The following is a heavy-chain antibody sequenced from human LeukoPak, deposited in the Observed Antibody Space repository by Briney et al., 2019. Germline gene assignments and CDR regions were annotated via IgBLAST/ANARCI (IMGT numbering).Heavy chain of an antibody. V-gene: IGHV4-4*07. D-gene: IGHD3-3*01. CDR3: ARENPRPHDFWSGNLDY. CDR2: IYTSGST. CDR1: GGSISSYY. J-gene: IGHJ4*02. Sequence: SETLSLTCTVSGGSISSYYWSWLRQPAGKGLEWIGRIYTSGSTNYNPSLKSRVTMSVDTSKNQFSLKLSSVTAADTAVYYCARENPRPHDFWSGNLDYWGQGTPVTVSS.